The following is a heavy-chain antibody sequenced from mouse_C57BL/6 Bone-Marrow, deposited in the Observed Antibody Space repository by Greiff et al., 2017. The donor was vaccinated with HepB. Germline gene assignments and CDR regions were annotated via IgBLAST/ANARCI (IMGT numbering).Heavy chain of an antibody. V-gene: IGHV1-54*01. J-gene: IGHJ1*03. Sequence: VQLQQSGAELVRPGTSVKVSCKASGYAFTNYLIEWVKQRPGQGLEWIGVINPGSGGTNYNEKFKGKATLTADKSSSTAYMQLSSLTSEDSAVYFCARNYGSSVSYWYFDVWGTGTTVTVSS. D-gene: IGHD1-1*01. CDR2: INPGSGGT. CDR1: GYAFTNYL. CDR3: ARNYGSSVSYWYFDV.